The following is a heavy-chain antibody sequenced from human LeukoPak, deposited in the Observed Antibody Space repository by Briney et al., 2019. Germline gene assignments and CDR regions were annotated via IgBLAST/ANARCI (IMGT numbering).Heavy chain of an antibody. Sequence: VSGPTLVNPTQTLTLTCTFSGFSLSTSGVGVGWIRQPPGKALEWLALIYWNDDKRYSPSLKSRLTITKDTSKNQVVLTMTNMDPVDTATYYCARRRGILWFGELRDWFDPWGQGTLVTVSS. J-gene: IGHJ5*02. D-gene: IGHD3-10*01. V-gene: IGHV2-5*01. CDR2: IYWNDDK. CDR3: ARRRGILWFGELRDWFDP. CDR1: GFSLSTSGVG.